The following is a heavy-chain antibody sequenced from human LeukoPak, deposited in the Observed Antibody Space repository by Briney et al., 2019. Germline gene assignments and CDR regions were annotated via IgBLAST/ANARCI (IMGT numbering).Heavy chain of an antibody. D-gene: IGHD6-19*01. CDR2: IYYSGST. V-gene: IGHV4-39*01. CDR1: GGSISSSSYY. CDR3: ASLAPAVAGKHRIVQRYYYYMDV. J-gene: IGHJ6*03. Sequence: SETLSLTCTVSGGSISSSSYYWGWIRQPPGKGLEWIGSIYYSGSTYYNPSLKSRVTISVDTSKNQFSLKLSSVTAADTAVYYCASLAPAVAGKHRIVQRYYYYMDVWGKGTTVTISS.